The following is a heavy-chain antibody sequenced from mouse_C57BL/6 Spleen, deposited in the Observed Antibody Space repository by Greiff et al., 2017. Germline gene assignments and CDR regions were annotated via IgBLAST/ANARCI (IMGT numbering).Heavy chain of an antibody. Sequence: VKLVESDAELVKPGASVKISCKVSGYTFTDHTIHWMKQRPEQGLEWIGYIYPRDGSTKYNEKFKGKATLTADKSSSTAYMQLNSLTSEDSAVYFCARTFYDYDERDFDYWGQGTTLTVSS. D-gene: IGHD2-4*01. V-gene: IGHV1-78*01. CDR3: ARTFYDYDERDFDY. CDR2: IYPRDGST. J-gene: IGHJ2*01. CDR1: GYTFTDHT.